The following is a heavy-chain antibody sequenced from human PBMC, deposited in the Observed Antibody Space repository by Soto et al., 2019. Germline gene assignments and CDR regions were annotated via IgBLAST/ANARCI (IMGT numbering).Heavy chain of an antibody. D-gene: IGHD4-17*01. V-gene: IGHV3-7*01. J-gene: IGHJ4*02. Sequence: VQLVESGGGLVQPGGSLRLSCAASGFTFSRYWMSWVRQAPGKGLEWVANIKQDGIEKYYVDSGKGRFTISRDNAKNSLSLQTNSLRAEDTAVYYCARYQYLTTPFDFWGQGTLVTVSS. CDR3: ARYQYLTTPFDF. CDR2: IKQDGIEK. CDR1: GFTFSRYW.